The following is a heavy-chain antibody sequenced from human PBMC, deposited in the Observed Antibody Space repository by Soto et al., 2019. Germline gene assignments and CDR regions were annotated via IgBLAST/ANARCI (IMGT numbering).Heavy chain of an antibody. V-gene: IGHV4-59*08. CDR3: ARRYSSSSDY. Sequence: VQLQESGPGLVKPSETLSLTCTVSGGSISSYYWSWIRQPPGKGLEWIGYIFYSGSTNYNPSLTSRVTISVDTSKNQFSLKLSSVTAADTAVYYCARRYSSSSDYWGQGTLVTVSS. CDR1: GGSISSYY. D-gene: IGHD6-13*01. CDR2: IFYSGST. J-gene: IGHJ4*02.